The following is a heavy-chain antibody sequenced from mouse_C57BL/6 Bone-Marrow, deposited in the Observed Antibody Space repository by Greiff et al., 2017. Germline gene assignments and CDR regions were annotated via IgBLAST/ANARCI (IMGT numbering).Heavy chain of an antibody. CDR2: IDPSDSYT. Sequence: QVQLQQSGAELVMPGASVKLSCKASGYTFTSYWMHWVKQRPGQGLEWIGEIDPSDSYTNYNQKFKGKSTLTVDKSSSTAYMQLSSLTSEDSAVYYCARYDYDEGASYAMDYWGQGTSVTVSS. CDR3: ARYDYDEGASYAMDY. CDR1: GYTFTSYW. V-gene: IGHV1-69*01. D-gene: IGHD2-4*01. J-gene: IGHJ4*01.